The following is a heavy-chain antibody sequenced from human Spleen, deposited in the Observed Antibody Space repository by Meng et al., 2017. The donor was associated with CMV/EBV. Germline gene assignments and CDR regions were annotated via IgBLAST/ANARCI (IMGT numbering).Heavy chain of an antibody. Sequence: PHQRGGPGLLKPPETLSLPCPVLGGSISSYYWSWIRQPAGKGLEWIGRIYTSGSTNYNPSLKSRVTMSVDTSKNQFSLKLSSVTATDTAVYYCARVAGSGRPLPWFDPWGQGTLVTVSS. CDR2: IYTSGST. CDR1: GGSISSYY. D-gene: IGHD3-10*01. J-gene: IGHJ5*02. CDR3: ARVAGSGRPLPWFDP. V-gene: IGHV4-4*07.